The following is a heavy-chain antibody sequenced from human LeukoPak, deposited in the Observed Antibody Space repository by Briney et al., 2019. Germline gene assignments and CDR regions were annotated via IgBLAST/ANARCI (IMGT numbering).Heavy chain of an antibody. CDR1: GFPFCIYE. CDR2: NSSSGSTI. Sequence: GGPLRLSCAASGFPFCIYEMNWVRQAPGKGLEWVSYNSSSGSTIYYADSVKGRFSISRDKAKNSLCLQMNSMRAEDTAVYYCARVGSSWYGHYYYMDVWGKGTTVTISS. V-gene: IGHV3-48*03. D-gene: IGHD6-13*01. J-gene: IGHJ6*03. CDR3: ARVGSSWYGHYYYMDV.